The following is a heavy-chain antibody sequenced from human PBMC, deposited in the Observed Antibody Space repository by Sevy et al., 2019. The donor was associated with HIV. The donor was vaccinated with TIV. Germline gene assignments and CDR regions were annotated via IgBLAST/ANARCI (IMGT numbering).Heavy chain of an antibody. Sequence: GGSLRLSCAASGFTFSAYNMIWVRRAPGKGLEWVSSISSSCDYKYYADSMKGRFTISRDNAKNSLSLKMDSLRAEDTAVYYCARSIGEGPLRFLECLLPGDYWGQGTLVTVSS. D-gene: IGHD3-3*01. J-gene: IGHJ4*02. CDR1: GFTFSAYN. CDR2: ISSSCDYK. V-gene: IGHV3-21*01. CDR3: ARSIGEGPLRFLECLLPGDY.